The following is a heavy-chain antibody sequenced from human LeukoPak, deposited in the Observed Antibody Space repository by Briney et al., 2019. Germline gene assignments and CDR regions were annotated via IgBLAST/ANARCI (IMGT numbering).Heavy chain of an antibody. D-gene: IGHD3-16*01. CDR3: ARESGDYVKFDY. CDR1: GDSVSTNFAA. J-gene: IGHJ4*02. V-gene: IGHV6-1*01. CDR2: AYYRSRWIN. Sequence: SQTLSLTPAISGDSVSTNFAAWNWLRQSPSRGLEWLGRAYYRSRWINEYAISVQSRITISPDTSKNQFSLQLNFVTPEDTAVYYCARESGDYVKFDYWGQGTLVTVSS.